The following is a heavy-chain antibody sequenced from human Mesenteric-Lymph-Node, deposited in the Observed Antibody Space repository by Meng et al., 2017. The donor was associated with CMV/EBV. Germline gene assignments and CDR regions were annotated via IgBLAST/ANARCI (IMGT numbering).Heavy chain of an antibody. V-gene: IGHV3-11*04. CDR3: ATASKEGYCSSSSCYLGA. D-gene: IGHD2-2*01. CDR2: ISSFATII. Sequence: GGSLRLSCAASGFTFSDYYMSWIRQAPGKGLEWVSYISSFATIIYYADSVKGRFTISRDNAKNSLYLQMNSLRDEDTAVYYCATASKEGYCSSSSCYLGAWGQGTLVTVSS. CDR1: GFTFSDYY. J-gene: IGHJ5*02.